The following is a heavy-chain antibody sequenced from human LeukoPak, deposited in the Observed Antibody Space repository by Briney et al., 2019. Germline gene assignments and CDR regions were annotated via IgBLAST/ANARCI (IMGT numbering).Heavy chain of an antibody. D-gene: IGHD6-19*01. CDR3: ARVGFSGWNLEY. J-gene: IGHJ4*02. V-gene: IGHV3-21*01. CDR1: GFTFSSYS. Sequence: GGSLRLSCAASGFTFSSYSMNWVRQAPGKGLEWVSSISSSSSYIFYADSVKGRFTISRDNAKNSLYLEMNSLRGEDTALYYCARVGFSGWNLEYWGQGTLVTVSS. CDR2: ISSSSSYI.